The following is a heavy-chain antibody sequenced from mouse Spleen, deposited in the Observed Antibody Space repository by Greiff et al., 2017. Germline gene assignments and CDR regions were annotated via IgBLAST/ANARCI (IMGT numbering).Heavy chain of an antibody. Sequence: QVQLQQPGAELVRPGSSVKLSCKASGYTFTSYWMHWVKQRPIQGLEWIGNIDPSDSETHYNQKFKDKATLTVDKSSSTAYMQLSSLTSEDSAVYYCARSVITTVVATGNFDVWGTGTTVTVSS. D-gene: IGHD1-1*01. V-gene: IGHV1-52*01. CDR2: IDPSDSET. CDR3: ARSVITTVVATGNFDV. CDR1: GYTFTSYW. J-gene: IGHJ1*03.